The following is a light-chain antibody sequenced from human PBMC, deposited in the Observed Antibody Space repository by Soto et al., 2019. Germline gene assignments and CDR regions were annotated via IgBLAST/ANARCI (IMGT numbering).Light chain of an antibody. Sequence: QLVLTQSSSGSASLGSSVKLTCTLSSGHSSYIIAWHQQQPGKAPRYLMKLEGSGSYHKGSGVPDRFSGSSTGADRYLTISNLQFEDEADYYCETWDFNTRVFGGGTKLTVL. CDR2: LEGSGSY. V-gene: IGLV4-60*02. CDR3: ETWDFNTRV. CDR1: SGHSSYI. J-gene: IGLJ2*01.